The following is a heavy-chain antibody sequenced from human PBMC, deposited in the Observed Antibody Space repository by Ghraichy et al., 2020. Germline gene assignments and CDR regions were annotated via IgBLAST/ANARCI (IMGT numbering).Heavy chain of an antibody. CDR1: GGSISSSSYY. V-gene: IGHV4-39*01. D-gene: IGHD3-22*01. CDR3: ARRWDSSGYPFDY. CDR2: IYYSGST. J-gene: IGHJ4*02. Sequence: SETLYLTCTVSGGSISSSSYYWGWIRQPPGKGLEWIGSIYYSGSTYYNPSLKSRVTISVDTSKNQFSLKLSSVTAADTAVYYCARRWDSSGYPFDYWGQGTLVTVSS.